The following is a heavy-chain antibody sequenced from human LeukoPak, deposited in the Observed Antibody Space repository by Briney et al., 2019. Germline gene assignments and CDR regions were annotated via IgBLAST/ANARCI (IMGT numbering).Heavy chain of an antibody. V-gene: IGHV3-48*03. CDR2: ISSSGSTI. CDR1: GFTFSSYE. CDR3: ARVPFSGYYPYYFDY. Sequence: GGSLRLSCAASGFTFSSYEMNWVRQAPGKGLEWVSYISSSGSTIYYADSVKGRFTISRDNAKNSLYLQMNSLRAEDTAVYYCARVPFSGYYPYYFDYWGQGTLVTVSS. D-gene: IGHD3-22*01. J-gene: IGHJ4*02.